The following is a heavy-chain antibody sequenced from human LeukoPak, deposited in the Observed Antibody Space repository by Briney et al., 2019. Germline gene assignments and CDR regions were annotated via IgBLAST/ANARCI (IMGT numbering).Heavy chain of an antibody. CDR2: INHSGST. J-gene: IGHJ5*02. D-gene: IGHD4-23*01. Sequence: SETLSLTCAVYGGSFSGYYWSWIRQPPGKGLEWIGEINHSGSTNYNPYLKSRVTISVDTTKNKFSLKLSSVTAADTAVYYCARHPADYGGNIWFDPWGQGTLVTVSS. CDR3: ARHPADYGGNIWFDP. V-gene: IGHV4-34*01. CDR1: GGSFSGYY.